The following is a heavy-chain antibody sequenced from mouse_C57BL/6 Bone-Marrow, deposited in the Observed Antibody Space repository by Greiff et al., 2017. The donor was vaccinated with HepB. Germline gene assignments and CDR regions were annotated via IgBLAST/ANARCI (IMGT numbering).Heavy chain of an antibody. CDR3: ARCEGYYDYDGFAY. Sequence: QVQLKQSGPELVKPGASVKISCKASGYSFTSYYIHWVKQRPGQGLEWIGWIYPGSGNTKYNEKFKGKATLTADTSSSTAYMQLSSLTSEDSAVYYCARCEGYYDYDGFAYWGQGTLVTVSA. J-gene: IGHJ3*01. CDR1: GYSFTSYY. CDR2: IYPGSGNT. D-gene: IGHD2-4*01. V-gene: IGHV1-66*01.